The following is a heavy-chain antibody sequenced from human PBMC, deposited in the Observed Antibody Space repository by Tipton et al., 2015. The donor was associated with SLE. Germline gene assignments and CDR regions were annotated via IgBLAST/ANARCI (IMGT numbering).Heavy chain of an antibody. CDR3: ARDFGSYTDPFDY. Sequence: SLRLSCAASGFTFSSYGMHWVRQAPGKGLEWVSAISPSGGTTYYANSVRGRFTISRDNSKNTLYLQMNSLRAEDTAVYYCARDFGSYTDPFDYWGQGTLVTVPS. V-gene: IGHV3-23*01. CDR2: ISPSGGTT. CDR1: GFTFSSYG. D-gene: IGHD1-26*01. J-gene: IGHJ4*02.